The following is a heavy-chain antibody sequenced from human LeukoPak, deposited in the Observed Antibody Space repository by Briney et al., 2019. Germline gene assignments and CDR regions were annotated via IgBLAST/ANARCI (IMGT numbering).Heavy chain of an antibody. V-gene: IGHV3-21*01. CDR3: ARGIAVAGKAS. D-gene: IGHD6-19*01. J-gene: IGHJ5*02. CDR2: ISSSSSYI. Sequence: GPLRLSCAASGFTFSSYRMNWVRQAPGKGLEWVSSISSSSSYIYYADSVKGRFTISRDNAKNSLYLQMDSLRAEDTAVYYCARGIAVAGKASWGQGTLVTVSS. CDR1: GFTFSSYR.